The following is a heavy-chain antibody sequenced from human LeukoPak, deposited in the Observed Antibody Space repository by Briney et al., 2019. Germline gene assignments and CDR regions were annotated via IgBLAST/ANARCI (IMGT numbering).Heavy chain of an antibody. CDR1: GGSISSGSYY. V-gene: IGHV4-61*01. J-gene: IGHJ4*02. Sequence: PSETLSLTCTVSGGSISSGSYYWGWIRQPPGKGLEWIGFIYYSGSTNYNPSLKSRVTISVDTSKNQFSLRLSSVTAADTAVYYCARAPFPGDFGGNFDYWGQGTLVTVSS. CDR3: ARAPFPGDFGGNFDY. CDR2: IYYSGST. D-gene: IGHD4-23*01.